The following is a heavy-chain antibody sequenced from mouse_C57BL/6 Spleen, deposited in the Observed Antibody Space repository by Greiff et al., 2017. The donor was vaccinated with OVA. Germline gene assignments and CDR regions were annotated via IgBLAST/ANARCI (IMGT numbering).Heavy chain of an antibody. CDR2: IYPGSGNT. CDR1: GYTFTDYY. Sequence: VQLQQSGAELVRPGASVKLSCKASGYTFTDYYINWVKQRPGQGLEWIARIYPGSGNTYYNEKFKGKATLTAEKSSSTAYMQLSSLTSEDSAVYFCARPTGTGWYFDVWGTGTTVTVSS. CDR3: ARPTGTGWYFDV. D-gene: IGHD4-1*02. V-gene: IGHV1-76*01. J-gene: IGHJ1*03.